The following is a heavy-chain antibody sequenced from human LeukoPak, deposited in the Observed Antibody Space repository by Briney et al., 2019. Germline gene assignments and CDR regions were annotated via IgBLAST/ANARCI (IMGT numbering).Heavy chain of an antibody. J-gene: IGHJ6*02. D-gene: IGHD3-9*01. CDR3: ARGQLDILTGYYFDYYGMDV. Sequence: ALVKVSCKASGYTFTSYDINWVRQATGQGLEWMGWMNPNSGNTGYAQKFQGRVTMTRNTSISTAYMELSSLRSEDTAVYYCARGQLDILTGYYFDYYGMDVWGQGTTVTVSS. CDR1: GYTFTSYD. CDR2: MNPNSGNT. V-gene: IGHV1-8*01.